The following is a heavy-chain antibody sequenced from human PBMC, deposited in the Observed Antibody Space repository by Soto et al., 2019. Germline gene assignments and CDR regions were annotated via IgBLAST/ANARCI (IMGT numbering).Heavy chain of an antibody. J-gene: IGHJ4*02. CDR2: ISYDGSNK. CDR3: ARAYDSSMIYFDY. D-gene: IGHD3-22*01. CDR1: GFTFSSFA. Sequence: QVQLVESGGGVVQPGRSLRLSCAASGFTFSSFAIHWVRQAPGKGLEWVSRISYDGSNKYYADSVKGRFTISRDNSKNTLYLQMNSLRAEDTALYYCARAYDSSMIYFDYWGQGTLVTVSS. V-gene: IGHV3-30-3*01.